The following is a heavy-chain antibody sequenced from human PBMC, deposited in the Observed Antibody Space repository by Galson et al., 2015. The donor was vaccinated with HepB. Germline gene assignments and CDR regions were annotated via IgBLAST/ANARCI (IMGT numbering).Heavy chain of an antibody. V-gene: IGHV3-74*01. Sequence: SLRLSCAASGFTFSNYWMHWVRQAPGKGLVWVSHINSDGSIRSYADSAKGRFTISRDNAKKTLYLQMNNLRVEDTAVYYCARESYKRYPSWGQGTLVTVSS. CDR2: INSDGSIR. CDR1: GFTFSNYW. D-gene: IGHD1-1*01. CDR3: ARESYKRYPS. J-gene: IGHJ5*02.